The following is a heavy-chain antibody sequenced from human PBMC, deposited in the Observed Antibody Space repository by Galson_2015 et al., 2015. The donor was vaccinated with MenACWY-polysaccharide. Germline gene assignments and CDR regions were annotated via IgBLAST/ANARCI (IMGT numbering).Heavy chain of an antibody. V-gene: IGHV1-8*01. J-gene: IGHJ6*02. CDR3: VRDPHCSSSASFYGMDV. CDR1: GYTFTSYD. CDR2: MNPNSGNT. D-gene: IGHD6-6*01. Sequence: SVKVSCKASGYTFTSYDINWVRQATGQGLEWMGWMNPNSGNTGYPQKFQGRVTMTRNTSISTAYMELSSLRSDDTAMYYCVRDPHCSSSASFYGMDVWRQGTTVTVSS.